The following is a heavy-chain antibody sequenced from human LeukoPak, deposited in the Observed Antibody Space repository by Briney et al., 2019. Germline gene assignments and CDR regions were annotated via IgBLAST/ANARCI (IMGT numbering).Heavy chain of an antibody. Sequence: SETLSLTCTVSGGSISSYYWSWIRQPPGKGLEWIGYIYYSGSTNYNPSLKSRVTISVDTSKNQFSLKLSSVTAADTAVYYCARGPDTIYYYYYYMDVWGKGTTVTISS. CDR2: IYYSGST. CDR3: ARGPDTIYYYYYYMDV. V-gene: IGHV4-59*01. J-gene: IGHJ6*03. CDR1: GGSISSYY. D-gene: IGHD1-14*01.